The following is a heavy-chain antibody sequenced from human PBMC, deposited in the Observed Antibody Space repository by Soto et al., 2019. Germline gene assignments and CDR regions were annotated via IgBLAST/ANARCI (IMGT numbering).Heavy chain of an antibody. CDR3: ARHEATYYNFYGMDV. CDR1: GYSFTTYW. CDR2: IHPGESDT. J-gene: IGHJ6*02. V-gene: IGHV5-51*01. Sequence: GEDLKLSFKSYGYSFTTYWIAWVRQIPGKGLEWMGSIHPGESDTRYSPSFQGQVTISADRSITTAYLQWSSLKASDTAMYYCARHEATYYNFYGMDVWGQGTTVSVSS.